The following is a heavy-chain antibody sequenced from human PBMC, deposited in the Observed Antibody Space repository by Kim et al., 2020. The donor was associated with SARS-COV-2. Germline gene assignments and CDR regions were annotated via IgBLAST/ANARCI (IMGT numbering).Heavy chain of an antibody. CDR1: GFTFSSYS. D-gene: IGHD3-22*01. CDR3: AREKEEFYYESSATSGGLDY. Sequence: GGSLRLSCAASGFTFSSYSMNWVRQAPGKGLQWVSSISSNSRYIFYSDSVKGRFTLSRDNAKNSLYLQMNSLRAEDTAVYYCAREKEEFYYESSATSGGLDYWGQGNLVTVSS. V-gene: IGHV3-21*01. CDR2: ISSNSRYI. J-gene: IGHJ4*02.